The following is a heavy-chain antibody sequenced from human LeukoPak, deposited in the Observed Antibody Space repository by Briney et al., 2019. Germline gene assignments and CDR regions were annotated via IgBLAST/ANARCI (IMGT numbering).Heavy chain of an antibody. V-gene: IGHV4-34*01. CDR3: ARGRASYGSGSYLFDY. CDR1: GGSFSGYY. J-gene: IGHJ4*02. D-gene: IGHD3-10*01. Sequence: PSETLSLTCAVYGGSFSGYYWSWIRQPPGKGLEWIGEINHSGSTNYNPSLKSRVTISVDTSKNQFSLKLSSVTAADTAVYYCARGRASYGSGSYLFDYWGQGTLVTVSS. CDR2: INHSGST.